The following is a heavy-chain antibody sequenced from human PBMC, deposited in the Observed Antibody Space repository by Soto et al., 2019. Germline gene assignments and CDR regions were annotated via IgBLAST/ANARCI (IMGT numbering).Heavy chain of an antibody. Sequence: PGGSLRLSCVVSGFTFSSFAMSWVRHVPGKGLEWVAGLSASGDSTYHADSVKGRFTISRDNAKNTLFLQMHSLRGDDTALYYYAKDCYYHRRGYHYFDYWGRGTLVTVSS. CDR1: GFTFSSFA. J-gene: IGHJ4*02. CDR2: LSASGDST. CDR3: AKDCYYHRRGYHYFDY. V-gene: IGHV3-23*01. D-gene: IGHD3-10*01.